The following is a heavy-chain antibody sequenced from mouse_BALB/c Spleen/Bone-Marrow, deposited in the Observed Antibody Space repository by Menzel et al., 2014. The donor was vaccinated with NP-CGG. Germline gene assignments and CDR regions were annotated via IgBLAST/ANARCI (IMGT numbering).Heavy chain of an antibody. CDR3: ARARFDSAFAY. Sequence: EVQLQQSGPGLVKPSQSLSLTCSVTGYSITSGYYWNRIRQFPGNKLEWMGYISYDGSNNYNPSLKNRISITRDTSKNQFFLELNSVTTEDTATYYCARARFDSAFAYWGQGTLVTVSA. CDR1: GYSITSGYY. CDR2: ISYDGSN. J-gene: IGHJ3*01. V-gene: IGHV3-6*02. D-gene: IGHD2-4*01.